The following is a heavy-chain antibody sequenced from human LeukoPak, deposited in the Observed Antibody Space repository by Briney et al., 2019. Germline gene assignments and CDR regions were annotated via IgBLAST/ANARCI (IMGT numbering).Heavy chain of an antibody. V-gene: IGHV4-59*01. CDR1: GGSISSYY. J-gene: IGHJ4*02. D-gene: IGHD3-10*01. Sequence: PSETLSLTCTVSGGSISSYYWSWIRQPPGKGLEWIGYIYYSGSTNYNPSLKSRVTISVDTSKNQFSLKLSSVTAADTAVYYCARAYYGSGFMFDYWDQGTLVTVSS. CDR2: IYYSGST. CDR3: ARAYYGSGFMFDY.